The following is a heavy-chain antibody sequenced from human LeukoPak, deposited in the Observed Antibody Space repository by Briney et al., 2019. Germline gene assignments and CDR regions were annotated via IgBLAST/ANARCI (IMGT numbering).Heavy chain of an antibody. Sequence: PSKTLSLTCTVSGGSISSDYWNWIRQPPGKGLEWIGYIYTSGSTNYNPSLKSRVTISVDTSKNQFSLKPSSVTAADTAVYYCARHWYLAYFQHWGQGTLVTVSS. J-gene: IGHJ1*01. CDR2: IYTSGST. D-gene: IGHD6-13*01. CDR3: ARHWYLAYFQH. CDR1: GGSISSDY. V-gene: IGHV4-4*09.